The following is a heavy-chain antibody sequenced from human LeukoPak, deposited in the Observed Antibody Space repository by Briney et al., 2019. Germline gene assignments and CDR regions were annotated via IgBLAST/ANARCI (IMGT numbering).Heavy chain of an antibody. CDR1: GGSFSGYY. CDR3: ASSDPRRRTYYYDSSGYN. Sequence: SETLSLTCAVYGGSFSGYYWSWIRQPPGKGLGWIGEINHSGSTNYNPSLKSRVTISVDTSKNQFSLKLSSVTAADTAVYYCASSDPRRRTYYYDSSGYNWGQGTLVTVSS. J-gene: IGHJ4*02. CDR2: INHSGST. D-gene: IGHD3-22*01. V-gene: IGHV4-34*01.